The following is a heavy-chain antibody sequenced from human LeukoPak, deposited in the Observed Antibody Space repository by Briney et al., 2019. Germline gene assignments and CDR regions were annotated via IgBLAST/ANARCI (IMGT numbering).Heavy chain of an antibody. Sequence: SETLSLTCTVSGGSISSYYWSWIRQPPGKGLEWIGYIYYSGSTNYNPSLKSRVTISVDTSKDQFSLKLSSVTAADTAVYYCARVHYDSSGYYLDYWGQETLVTVSS. D-gene: IGHD3-22*01. CDR3: ARVHYDSSGYYLDY. CDR1: GGSISSYY. V-gene: IGHV4-59*01. CDR2: IYYSGST. J-gene: IGHJ4*02.